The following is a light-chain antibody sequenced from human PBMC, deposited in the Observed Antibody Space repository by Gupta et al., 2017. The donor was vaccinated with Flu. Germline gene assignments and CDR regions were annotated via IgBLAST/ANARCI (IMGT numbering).Light chain of an antibody. CDR3: QQRNSLPWT. CDR1: QRIGSN. V-gene: IGKV6-21*01. J-gene: IGKJ1*01. Sequence: PDFQSVTPKEKVTITCRASQRIGSNLNWYQQKPEQSPKLLIKYASQYGSGVPSRFSGSGSGTDFTLTIQSLEAEDAATYYCQQRNSLPWTFGQGTKVEIK. CDR2: YAS.